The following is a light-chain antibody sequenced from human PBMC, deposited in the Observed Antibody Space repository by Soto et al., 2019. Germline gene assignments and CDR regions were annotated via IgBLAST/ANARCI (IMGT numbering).Light chain of an antibody. CDR1: SGDVGSYNL. CDR3: CSYAGNSEV. CDR2: EVS. Sequence: QSVLTQPASVSGSPGEAMTFPATGTSGDVGSYNLVSWYQQHPGKAPRLLIYEVSERPSGVSNRFSGSKSGSTASLTISGLQPDDEADYYCCSYAGNSEVFGTGTKVTV. V-gene: IGLV2-23*02. J-gene: IGLJ1*01.